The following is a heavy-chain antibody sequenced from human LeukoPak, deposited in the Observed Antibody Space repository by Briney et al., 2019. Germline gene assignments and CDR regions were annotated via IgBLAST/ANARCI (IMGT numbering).Heavy chain of an antibody. CDR1: DYTFTNYG. CDR2: ISAYNGNT. V-gene: IGHV1-18*01. Sequence: ASVKVSCKASDYTFTNYGISWVRQAPGQGLEWMEWISAYNGNTNQAQKLQGRVTMTTDTSTRTAYMELRSLRSDDTAVYYCARDYYDSSGYYYVFAYWGQGTLVTVSS. D-gene: IGHD3-22*01. J-gene: IGHJ4*02. CDR3: ARDYYDSSGYYYVFAY.